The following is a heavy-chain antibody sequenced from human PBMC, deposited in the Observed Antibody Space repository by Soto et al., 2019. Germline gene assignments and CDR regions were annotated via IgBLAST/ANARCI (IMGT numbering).Heavy chain of an antibody. J-gene: IGHJ3*02. CDR1: EFTFSSYV. CDR3: AKAADAFDI. CDR2: ISHDGSMK. Sequence: QVQLVESGGGLLQPGRSPRLSCAASEFTFSSYVLHWDRQAPGKGLEWVSVISHDGSMKYYGDSVRGRFTISRDNSENTRYLQMNSLSAEDMGVYDCAKAADAFDIWGQGTMGTVSS. V-gene: IGHV3-30*18.